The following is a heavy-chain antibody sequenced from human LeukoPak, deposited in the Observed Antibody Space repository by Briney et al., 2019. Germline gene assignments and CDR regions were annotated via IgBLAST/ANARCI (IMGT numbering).Heavy chain of an antibody. Sequence: SDTLSLPCTVSGGSISTSSDYWGWIRQPPGKGLEWIGSISYTGSTYYTPSLTSRVSMSVDTSKNQFSLKLTSVTAADTAVYYCVGLPGYYSYYYIDVWGKGTTVTVSS. CDR3: VGLPGYYSYYYIDV. V-gene: IGHV4-39*07. CDR2: ISYTGST. J-gene: IGHJ6*03. CDR1: GGSISTSSDY.